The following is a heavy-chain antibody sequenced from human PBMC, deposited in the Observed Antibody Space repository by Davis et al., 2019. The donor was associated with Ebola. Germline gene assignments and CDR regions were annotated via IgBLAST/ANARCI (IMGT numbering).Heavy chain of an antibody. CDR3: ARAGGSTTLTAPSMDV. D-gene: IGHD2/OR15-2a*01. CDR1: GFTFSNYW. CDR2: IKQDGSEK. J-gene: IGHJ6*02. V-gene: IGHV3-7*03. Sequence: GESLKISCTASGFTFSNYWMDWVRQAPGKGLEWVANIKQDGSEKYYVDSVKGRFTMSRDNAKNSLYLQMNSLRAEDTAVYYCARAGGSTTLTAPSMDVWGQGTTVTVSS.